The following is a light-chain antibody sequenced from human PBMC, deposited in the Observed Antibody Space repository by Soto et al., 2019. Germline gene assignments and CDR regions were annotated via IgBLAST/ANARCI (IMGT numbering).Light chain of an antibody. Sequence: DIQMTQSPSTLSASVGDRVTITCRASQSISAWLAWYQQKPGKAPKLLIYKASSLERGVPSRFSGSGSGTEFTLTISSLQPDDFATSYCQQYNDYSWTFGPGTKVEIK. CDR3: QQYNDYSWT. J-gene: IGKJ1*01. V-gene: IGKV1-5*03. CDR2: KAS. CDR1: QSISAW.